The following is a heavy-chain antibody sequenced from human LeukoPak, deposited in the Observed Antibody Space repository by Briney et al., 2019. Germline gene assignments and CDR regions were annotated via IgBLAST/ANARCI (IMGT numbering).Heavy chain of an antibody. V-gene: IGHV3-66*01. Sequence: GGSLRLSCVASGFTFSTSGIHWVRQSPGKGLEWVSVIYSGGSTYYADSVKGRFTISRDNSKNTLYLQMNSLRAEDTAVYYCARKLAVAANWFDPWGQGTLVTVSS. CDR3: ARKLAVAANWFDP. CDR1: GFTFSTSG. J-gene: IGHJ5*02. D-gene: IGHD6-19*01. CDR2: IYSGGST.